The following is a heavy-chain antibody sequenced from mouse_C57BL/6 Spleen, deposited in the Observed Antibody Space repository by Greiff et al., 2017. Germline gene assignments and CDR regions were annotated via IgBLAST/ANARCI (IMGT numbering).Heavy chain of an antibody. J-gene: IGHJ4*01. CDR2: INPNNGGT. D-gene: IGHD1-1*01. V-gene: IGHV1-26*01. CDR3: ARRGTTGDAMDY. Sequence: EVQLQQSGPELVKPGASVKISCKASGYTFTDYYMNWVKQSHGKSLEWIGDINPNNGGTSYNQKFKGKATLTVDKSSSTAYMELRSLTSEDSAVYYCARRGTTGDAMDYWGQGTSVTVSS. CDR1: GYTFTDYY.